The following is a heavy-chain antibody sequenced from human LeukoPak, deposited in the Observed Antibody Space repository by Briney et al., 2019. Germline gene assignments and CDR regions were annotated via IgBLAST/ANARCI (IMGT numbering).Heavy chain of an antibody. CDR2: IDSDGINK. V-gene: IGHV3-30*02. Sequence: GGSLRLSCAASGFTFSTYGIHWVRQAPGKGLEWVTFIDSDGINKDYADSVRGRFTISRDNSKNVLYLQMNSLRGEDMAVYYCAEDSALGVLGNWTTVIVSS. CDR3: AEDSALGV. CDR1: GFTFSTYG. J-gene: IGHJ6*04. D-gene: IGHD3-10*01.